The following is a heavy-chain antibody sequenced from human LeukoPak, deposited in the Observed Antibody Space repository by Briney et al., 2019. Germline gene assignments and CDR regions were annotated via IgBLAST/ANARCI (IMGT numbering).Heavy chain of an antibody. V-gene: IGHV1-69*05. CDR1: GGTFSSYA. D-gene: IGHD1-26*01. J-gene: IGHJ4*02. Sequence: SVKVSCKASGGTFSSYAISWVRQAPRQGLEWMGRIIPIFGTANYAQKFQGRVTITTDESTSTAYMELSSLRSEDTAVYYCARDRGLIVGAAVDYWGQGTLVTVSS. CDR3: ARDRGLIVGAAVDY. CDR2: IIPIFGTA.